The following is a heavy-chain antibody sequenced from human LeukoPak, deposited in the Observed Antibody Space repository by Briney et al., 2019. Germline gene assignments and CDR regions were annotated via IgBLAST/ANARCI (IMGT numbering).Heavy chain of an antibody. CDR1: GGTFSSYA. D-gene: IGHD3-22*01. J-gene: IGHJ2*01. CDR2: IIPIFGTA. CDR3: AREGPNYYDSSRNWYFDL. Sequence: SVKVSCKASGGTFSSYAISWVRQAPGQGLEWMGGIIPIFGTANYAQKFQGRVTITADESTSAAYMELSSLRSEDTAVYYCAREGPNYYDSSRNWYFDLWGRGTLVTVSS. V-gene: IGHV1-69*13.